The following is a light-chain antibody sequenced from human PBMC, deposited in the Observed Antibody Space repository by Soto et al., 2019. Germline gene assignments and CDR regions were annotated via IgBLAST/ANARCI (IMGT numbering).Light chain of an antibody. V-gene: IGLV2-14*01. CDR2: EVS. CDR3: SSFRSGTTL. J-gene: IGLJ1*01. Sequence: QSALSQPASVSGSPGQSIAISCTGTSSDVGAYNFVSWYQQHPGKAPKLRIYEVSNRPSGVSSRFSGSKSGNTASLTISGIQPEDEADYYRSSFRSGTTLFGTGTKVT. CDR1: SSDVGAYNF.